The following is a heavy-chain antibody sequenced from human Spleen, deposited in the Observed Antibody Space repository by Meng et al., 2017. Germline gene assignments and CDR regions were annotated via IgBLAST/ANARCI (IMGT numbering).Heavy chain of an antibody. V-gene: IGHV3-53*04. D-gene: IGHD1-26*01. CDR3: ARDGGSYQDAFDI. CDR1: GFTFSSYA. CDR2: ISSSGST. Sequence: GESLKISCAASGFTFSSYAMHWVRQAPGKGLEWVSLISSSGSTYYADSVKGRFTISRHNSKNTLYLQMNSLRPEDTAMYYCARDGGSYQDAFDIWGQGTMVTVSS. J-gene: IGHJ3*02.